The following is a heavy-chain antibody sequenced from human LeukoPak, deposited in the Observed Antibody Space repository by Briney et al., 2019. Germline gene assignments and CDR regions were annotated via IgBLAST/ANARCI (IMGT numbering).Heavy chain of an antibody. D-gene: IGHD6-6*01. CDR2: VNSDGSMT. CDR3: AAGRCSSSSFDY. Sequence: PGGSLRLSCAASGFTFSSYWMHWVRQAPGKGLVWVSRVNSDGSMTSYPDSVKGRFTISRDNAKNTLSLQMNSLRAEDTAVYYCAAGRCSSSSFDYWGQGTLVTVSS. CDR1: GFTFSSYW. J-gene: IGHJ4*02. V-gene: IGHV3-74*01.